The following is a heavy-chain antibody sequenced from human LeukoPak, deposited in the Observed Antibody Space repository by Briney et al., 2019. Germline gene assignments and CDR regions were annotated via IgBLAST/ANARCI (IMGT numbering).Heavy chain of an antibody. J-gene: IGHJ4*02. D-gene: IGHD1-14*01. Sequence: SVKVSCKASGGTFSSYAISWVRQAPGQGLEWMGGIIPIFGTANYAQKFQGRVTITADKSTSTAYMELSSLRSEDTAVYYCATDLQNREAKGGYWGQGTLVTVSS. CDR2: IIPIFGTA. CDR1: GGTFSSYA. V-gene: IGHV1-69*06. CDR3: ATDLQNREAKGGY.